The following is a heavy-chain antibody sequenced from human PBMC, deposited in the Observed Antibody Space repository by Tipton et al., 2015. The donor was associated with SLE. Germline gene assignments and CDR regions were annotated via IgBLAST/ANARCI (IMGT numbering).Heavy chain of an antibody. CDR1: GGSISSGSYY. Sequence: TLSLTCTVSGGSISSGSYYWSWIRQPAGKGLEWIGRIYTSGSTNYNPPLKSRVTISVDTSKNQFSLKLSSVTAADTAVYYCARCDYDFWSGPWYWFDPWGQGTLVTVSS. CDR3: ARCDYDFWSGPWYWFDP. J-gene: IGHJ5*02. CDR2: IYTSGST. V-gene: IGHV4-61*02. D-gene: IGHD3-3*01.